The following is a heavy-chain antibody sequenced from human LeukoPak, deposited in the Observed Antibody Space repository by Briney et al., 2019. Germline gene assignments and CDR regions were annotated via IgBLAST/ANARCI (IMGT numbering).Heavy chain of an antibody. D-gene: IGHD5-18*01. CDR3: ARVRGYGRLWYFDY. CDR2: IYYSGST. Sequence: SETLSLTCTVSGGSISSYYLSWIRQPPGKGLEWIGYIYYSGSTNYNPSLKSRVTISVDTSKNQFSLKLSSVTAADTAVYYCARVRGYGRLWYFDYWGQGTLVTVSS. V-gene: IGHV4-59*01. J-gene: IGHJ4*02. CDR1: GGSISSYY.